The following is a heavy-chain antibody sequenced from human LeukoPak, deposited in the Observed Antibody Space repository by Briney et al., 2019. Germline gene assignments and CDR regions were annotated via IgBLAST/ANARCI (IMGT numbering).Heavy chain of an antibody. D-gene: IGHD6-6*01. J-gene: IGHJ4*02. Sequence: GGSLRLSCAVSGFTINNYAMSWVCQAPGKGLEWVSATSASGASTYYADSVKGRFTISRDISKNTLYLQMNSLRDEDTALYYCAKAGAYSSSSYDYWGQGALVTVSS. CDR2: TSASGAST. CDR1: GFTINNYA. V-gene: IGHV3-23*01. CDR3: AKAGAYSSSSYDY.